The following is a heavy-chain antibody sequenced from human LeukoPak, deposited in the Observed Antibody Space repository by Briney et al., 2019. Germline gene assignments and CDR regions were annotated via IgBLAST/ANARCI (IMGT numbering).Heavy chain of an antibody. J-gene: IGHJ4*02. D-gene: IGHD4-11*01. CDR3: TKNPTPPGYFDY. CDR1: GFTFNTYA. V-gene: IGHV3-23*01. CDR2: TTAGGGST. Sequence: PGGSLRLYCAASGFTFNTYAMSWVRQAPGRGLEWVSSTTAGGGSTYYADSVKGRFTISRDNSKNTLYLQMNSLRAEDTAVYYCTKNPTPPGYFDYWGQGILVTSPQ.